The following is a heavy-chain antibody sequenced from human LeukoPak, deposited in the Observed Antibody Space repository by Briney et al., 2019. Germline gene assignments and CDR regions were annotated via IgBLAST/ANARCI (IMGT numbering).Heavy chain of an antibody. V-gene: IGHV3-23*01. CDR3: AKGTMWSSYYGMDV. J-gene: IGHJ6*02. Sequence: GGSLRLSCAASGFTFGSYAMSWVRQAPGKGLEWVSAISGSGGSTYYADSVKGRFTISRDNSKNTLYLQMNSLRAEDTAVYYCAKGTMWSSYYGMDVWGQGTTVTVSS. D-gene: IGHD2-2*01. CDR2: ISGSGGST. CDR1: GFTFGSYA.